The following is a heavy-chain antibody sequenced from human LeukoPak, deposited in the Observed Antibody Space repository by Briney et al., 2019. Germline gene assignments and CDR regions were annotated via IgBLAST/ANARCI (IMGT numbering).Heavy chain of an antibody. CDR3: AKSNGPVVLVVGANHFYYMDV. Sequence: SVKVSCKASGGTFNRHAISGGRHAPGQGREWRGGIFPDFDRANYAQKLQGRVTITTDESASTSYMEVSSLRSEDTATYYCAKSNGPVVLVVGANHFYYMDVWGKGTTVTVSS. V-gene: IGHV1-69*05. D-gene: IGHD2-15*01. CDR1: GGTFNRHA. CDR2: IFPDFDRA. J-gene: IGHJ6*03.